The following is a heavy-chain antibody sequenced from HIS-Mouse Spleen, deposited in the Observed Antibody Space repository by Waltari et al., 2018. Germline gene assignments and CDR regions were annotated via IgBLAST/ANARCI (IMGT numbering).Heavy chain of an antibody. CDR1: VGSISSSSYY. CDR3: AREIPYSSSWYDWYFDL. J-gene: IGHJ2*01. Sequence: QLQLQESCPGLVKPSETLSLTCTVSVGSISSSSYYWGWIRPPPGKGLEWMGSRYYSGSTYYNPSLKSRVTISVDTSKNQFSLKLSSVTAADTAVYYCAREIPYSSSWYDWYFDLWGRGTLVTVSS. V-gene: IGHV4-39*07. D-gene: IGHD6-13*01. CDR2: RYYSGST.